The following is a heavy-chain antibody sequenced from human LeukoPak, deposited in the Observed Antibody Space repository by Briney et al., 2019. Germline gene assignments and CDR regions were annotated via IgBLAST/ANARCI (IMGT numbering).Heavy chain of an antibody. CDR3: ARLRYYDFWSGYFGLPDAFDI. CDR2: IYYSGST. CDR1: GFTFSDHY. J-gene: IGHJ3*02. Sequence: PGGSLRLSCAASGFTFSDHYMDWVRQPPGKGLEWIGSIYYSGSTYYNPSLKSRVTISVDTSKNQFSLKLSSVTAADTAVYYCARLRYYDFWSGYFGLPDAFDIWGQGTMVTVSS. V-gene: IGHV4-39*01. D-gene: IGHD3-3*01.